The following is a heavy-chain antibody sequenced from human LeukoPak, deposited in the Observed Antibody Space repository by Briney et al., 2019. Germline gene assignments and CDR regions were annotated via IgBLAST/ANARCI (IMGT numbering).Heavy chain of an antibody. D-gene: IGHD5/OR15-5a*01. CDR3: ARGKVSWNY. CDR2: IYYSGST. CDR1: GGSISSYY. Sequence: SETLSLTCTVSGGSISSYYWSWIRQPPGKGLEWIGYIYYSGSTNYNPSLKSRVTISVDTSKNQFSLKLSSVTAADPAVYYCARGKVSWNYWGQGTLVTVSS. V-gene: IGHV4-59*01. J-gene: IGHJ4*02.